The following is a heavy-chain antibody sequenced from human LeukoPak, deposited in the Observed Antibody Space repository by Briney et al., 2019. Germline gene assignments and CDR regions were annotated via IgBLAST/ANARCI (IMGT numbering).Heavy chain of an antibody. CDR2: IYYSGST. CDR3: ARCVRLERDPAVDY. J-gene: IGHJ4*02. V-gene: IGHV4-31*03. Sequence: SETLSLTCTVSGGSISSGGYYWSWIRQHPGKGLEWIGYIYYSGSTYYNPSLKSRVTISVDTSKNQFSLKLSSVTAADTAVYYCARCVRLERDPAVDYWGQGTLVTVSS. CDR1: GGSISSGGYY. D-gene: IGHD1-1*01.